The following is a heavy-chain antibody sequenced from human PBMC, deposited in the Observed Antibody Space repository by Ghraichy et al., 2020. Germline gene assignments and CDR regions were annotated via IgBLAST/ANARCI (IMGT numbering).Heavy chain of an antibody. V-gene: IGHV1-18*01. CDR3: ARNSSGHAFDI. D-gene: IGHD6-6*01. Sequence: ASVKVSCKASGYTFTSYGISWVRQAPGQGLEWMGWISAYNGDTKYAQKLQGRVTMTTDTSTSTAYVELRSLRSDDTAVYYCARNSSGHAFDIWGQGTMVTVSS. CDR1: GYTFTSYG. CDR2: ISAYNGDT. J-gene: IGHJ3*02.